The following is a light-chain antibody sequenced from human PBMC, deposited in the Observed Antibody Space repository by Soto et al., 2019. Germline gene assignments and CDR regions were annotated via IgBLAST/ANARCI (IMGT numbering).Light chain of an antibody. CDR2: GNS. Sequence: QSVLTQPPSVSGAPGQRVTISCTVSSSNIGAGYDVHWYQQLPGTAPKLLIYGNSNRPSGVPDRFSGSKSGTSASLAITGLQAEDEADYYCQSYDRSLSGLVFGTGTKVTVL. CDR3: QSYDRSLSGLV. CDR1: SSNIGAGYD. J-gene: IGLJ1*01. V-gene: IGLV1-40*01.